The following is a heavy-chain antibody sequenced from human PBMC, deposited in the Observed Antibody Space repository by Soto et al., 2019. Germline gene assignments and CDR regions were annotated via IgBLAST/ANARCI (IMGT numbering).Heavy chain of an antibody. CDR3: TTDSAPIVVVGDY. J-gene: IGHJ4*02. CDR1: GFTFNSYS. D-gene: IGHD3-22*01. Sequence: GGSLRLSCAASGFTFNSYSMNWVRQAPGKGLEWVSSISDSSTYIFYADSVKGRFIISRDNAKNSLYLQMSSLRAEDTAVYYCTTDSAPIVVVGDYWGQGTLVTVSS. V-gene: IGHV3-21*01. CDR2: ISDSSTYI.